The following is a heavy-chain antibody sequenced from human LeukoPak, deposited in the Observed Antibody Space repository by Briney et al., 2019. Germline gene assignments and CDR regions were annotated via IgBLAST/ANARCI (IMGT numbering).Heavy chain of an antibody. J-gene: IGHJ5*02. CDR2: ISYDGSNK. CDR3: TRRVSATRWFDP. Sequence: QPGRSLRLSCAASGFTFSSYAMHWVRQAPGKGLEWVAVISYDGSNKYYADSVKGRFTISRDNSKNTLYLQMNSLRAVDTAVYYCTRRVSATRWFDPWGQGTLVTVSS. V-gene: IGHV3-30*04. CDR1: GFTFSSYA. D-gene: IGHD2-15*01.